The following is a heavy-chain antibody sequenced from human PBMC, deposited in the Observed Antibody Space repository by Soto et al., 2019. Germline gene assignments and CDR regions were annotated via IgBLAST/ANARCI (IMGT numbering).Heavy chain of an antibody. CDR1: GFTFSSYG. Sequence: PGGSLRLSCAASGFTFSSYGMHWVRQAPGKGLEWVAVIWYDGSNKYYADSVKGRFTISRDNSKNTLYLQMNSLRAEDTAVYYCARDRIPIVVVPAAMLGYYYYYGMDVWGQGTTVTVSS. CDR2: IWYDGSNK. D-gene: IGHD2-2*01. V-gene: IGHV3-33*01. CDR3: ARDRIPIVVVPAAMLGYYYYYGMDV. J-gene: IGHJ6*02.